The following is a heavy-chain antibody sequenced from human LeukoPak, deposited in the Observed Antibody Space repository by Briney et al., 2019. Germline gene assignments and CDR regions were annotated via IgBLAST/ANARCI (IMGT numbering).Heavy chain of an antibody. J-gene: IGHJ4*02. Sequence: SETLSLTCAVSGGSISSSNWWSWIRQHPGKGLEWIGYIYYSGSTYYNPSLKSRVTISVDTSKNQFSLKLSSVTAADTAVYYCARVITMVRGGDRYFDYWGQGTLVTVSS. CDR2: IYYSGST. CDR1: GGSISSSNW. CDR3: ARVITMVRGGDRYFDY. D-gene: IGHD3-10*01. V-gene: IGHV4-31*11.